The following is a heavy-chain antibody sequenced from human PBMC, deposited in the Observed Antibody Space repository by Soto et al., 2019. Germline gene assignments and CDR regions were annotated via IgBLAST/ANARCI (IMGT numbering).Heavy chain of an antibody. D-gene: IGHD2-2*01. CDR3: ARLGYCSSTSCYEPFEY. J-gene: IGHJ4*02. Sequence: GESLKISCTGSVYSSTSYWIGWVLRVPVKGLEWMGIIYPGDSDTRYSPSFQGQVTISADKSISTAYLQWSSLKASDTAMYYCARLGYCSSTSCYEPFEYWGQGTLVTVSS. CDR2: IYPGDSDT. CDR1: VYSSTSYW. V-gene: IGHV5-51*01.